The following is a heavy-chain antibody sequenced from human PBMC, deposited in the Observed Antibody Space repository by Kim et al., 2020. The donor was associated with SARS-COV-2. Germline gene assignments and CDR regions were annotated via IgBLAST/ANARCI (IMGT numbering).Heavy chain of an antibody. V-gene: IGHV5-51*01. CDR3: ARHSGIVGPNDY. Sequence: YTPPFQGQVTISADKSITTAYLQWSSLRASDTAMYYCARHSGIVGPNDYWGQGTLVTVSS. J-gene: IGHJ4*02. D-gene: IGHD1-26*01.